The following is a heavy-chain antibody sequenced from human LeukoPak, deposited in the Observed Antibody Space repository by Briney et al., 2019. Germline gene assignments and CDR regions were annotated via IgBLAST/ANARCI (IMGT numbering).Heavy chain of an antibody. Sequence: SQTLSLTCTVSGGSISSGGYYWSWIRQHPGKGLEWIGYIYYSGSTYYNPSLKSRVTISVDTSKNQFSLKLSSVTAADTAVYYCARTAGYCSGGSCLRDYYYYYYMDVWGKGTTVTVSS. J-gene: IGHJ6*03. V-gene: IGHV4-31*03. CDR1: GGSISSGGYY. CDR2: IYYSGST. CDR3: ARTAGYCSGGSCLRDYYYYYYMDV. D-gene: IGHD2-15*01.